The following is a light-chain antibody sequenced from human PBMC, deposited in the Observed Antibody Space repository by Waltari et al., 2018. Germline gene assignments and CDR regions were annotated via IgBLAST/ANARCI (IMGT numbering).Light chain of an antibody. Sequence: DIQMTQSPSSLSASVGDGVTITGRATQSISTYLNWYQQKPGKAPNLLIFAASTLHSGVPSRFSGSGSGTDFTLTISSLQPEDFATYYCQQSYNTPHTFGQGSKLEIK. CDR1: QSISTY. CDR3: QQSYNTPHT. V-gene: IGKV1-39*01. CDR2: AAS. J-gene: IGKJ2*01.